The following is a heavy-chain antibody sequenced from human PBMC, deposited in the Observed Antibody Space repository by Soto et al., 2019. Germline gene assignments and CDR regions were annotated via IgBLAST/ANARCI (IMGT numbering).Heavy chain of an antibody. J-gene: IGHJ4*02. CDR3: AKVEEEDTALVFDFDH. Sequence: EVQLLESGGGLIQPGGSLRLSCVASGFTFSTYAMSWVRQAPGKGLEWVSSISGSTYYADSVKGRFTISRDNSKNTLYLQMNSLRVEDTAVYYCAKVEEEDTALVFDFDHWGQGTLVTVSS. D-gene: IGHD5-18*01. CDR2: ISGST. CDR1: GFTFSTYA. V-gene: IGHV3-23*01.